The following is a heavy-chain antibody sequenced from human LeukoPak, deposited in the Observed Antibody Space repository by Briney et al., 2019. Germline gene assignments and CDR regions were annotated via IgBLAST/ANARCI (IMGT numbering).Heavy chain of an antibody. CDR2: IYYSGST. CDR1: GGSISSGDYY. CDR3: ARRLSVVPAATNWFDP. V-gene: IGHV4-39*01. D-gene: IGHD2-2*01. Sequence: TSETLSLTCTVSGGSISSGDYYWSWIRQPPGKGPEWIGSIYYSGSTYYNPSLKSRVTISVDTSKNQFSLKLSSVTAADTAVYYCARRLSVVPAATNWFDPWGQGTQVTVSS. J-gene: IGHJ5*02.